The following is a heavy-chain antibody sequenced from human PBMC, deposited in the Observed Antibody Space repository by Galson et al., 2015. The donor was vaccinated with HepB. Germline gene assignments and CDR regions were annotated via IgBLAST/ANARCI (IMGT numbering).Heavy chain of an antibody. CDR1: GFTFTSFN. D-gene: IGHD3-16*02. J-gene: IGHJ4*02. CDR3: ARDGRNDYVWGSYRGFDY. V-gene: IGHV3-48*01. CDR2: INGGGNII. Sequence: SLRLSCATSGFTFTSFNMNWVRQGPGRGLEWVSYINGGGNIILYADSVKGRFTISRDNAKNSLYLQMNSLRAEDTAVYYCARDGRNDYVWGSYRGFDYWGQGTLVTVSS.